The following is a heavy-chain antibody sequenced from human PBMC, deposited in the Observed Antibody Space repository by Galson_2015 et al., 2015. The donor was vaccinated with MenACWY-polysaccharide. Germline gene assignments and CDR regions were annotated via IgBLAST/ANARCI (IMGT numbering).Heavy chain of an antibody. D-gene: IGHD2-21*01. CDR2: MNPNSGNT. CDR1: GYKFTSYD. J-gene: IGHJ5*02. V-gene: IGHV1-8*01. CDR3: ARIISRKFPFACS. Sequence: SVKVSCKASGYKFTSYDINWVRQATGQGLEWMGWMNPNSGNTGYAQKFQGRVTMTSSSDMSTAFMELSSLRSEDTAVYYCARIISRKFPFACSWGQGTPVTVSS.